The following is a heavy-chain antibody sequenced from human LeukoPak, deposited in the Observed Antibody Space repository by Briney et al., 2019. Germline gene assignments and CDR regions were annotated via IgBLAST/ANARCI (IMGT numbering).Heavy chain of an antibody. CDR3: AREPTYDILTPDAFDI. CDR1: GFTFSNHE. Sequence: GGSLRLSCVASGFTFSNHEMSWVRQAPGKGLEWISYIDSSDSSGPAVSYADSVKGRFTISRDNAKNSLHLQMDSLRAEDTAVYFCAREPTYDILTPDAFDIWGQGTMVTVSS. CDR2: IDSSDSSGPAV. V-gene: IGHV3-48*03. J-gene: IGHJ3*02. D-gene: IGHD3-9*01.